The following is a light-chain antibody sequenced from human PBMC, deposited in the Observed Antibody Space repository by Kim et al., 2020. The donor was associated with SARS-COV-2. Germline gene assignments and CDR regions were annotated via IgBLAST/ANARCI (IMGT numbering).Light chain of an antibody. J-gene: IGKJ1*01. V-gene: IGKV3-15*01. CDR2: YAS. CDR1: QSVGST. CDR3: QQYKNWPWT. Sequence: VSPGERATLSCRASQSVGSTLAWYQQTPGQAPRLLIYYASVRATAIPARISGSGSGTDFTLTISSLQSEDFAVYYCQQYKNWPWTFGQGTKVDIK.